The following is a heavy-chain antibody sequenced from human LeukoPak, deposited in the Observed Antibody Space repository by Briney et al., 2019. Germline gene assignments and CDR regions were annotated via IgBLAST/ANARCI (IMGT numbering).Heavy chain of an antibody. Sequence: SETLSLTCTVSGVSISSGSYDWRWIRQPAGKGLEWIGRSYTSGSTNYNPSLKSRGTISVDTSKNQFSLKLSSVTAADTAVYYCAGRYCSSTSCYGAFDIWGQGTMVTVSS. CDR3: AGRYCSSTSCYGAFDI. J-gene: IGHJ3*02. CDR2: SYTSGST. V-gene: IGHV4-61*02. D-gene: IGHD2-2*01. CDR1: GVSISSGSYD.